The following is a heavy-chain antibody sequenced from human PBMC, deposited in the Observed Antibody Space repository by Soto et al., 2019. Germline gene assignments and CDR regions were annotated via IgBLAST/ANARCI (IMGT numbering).Heavy chain of an antibody. J-gene: IGHJ4*02. CDR3: ARVRNGYLAH. CDR2: IYYNGNT. Sequence: SGTLSLTCTSSGGAINNDERGCIRQPPGKGLEWIGYIYYNGNTNYNPSLESRVTISVDRSRNQFSLRLTSLTAADTAVYYCARVRNGYLAHRAPGALVT. D-gene: IGHD2-8*01. CDR1: GGAINNDE. V-gene: IGHV4-59*12.